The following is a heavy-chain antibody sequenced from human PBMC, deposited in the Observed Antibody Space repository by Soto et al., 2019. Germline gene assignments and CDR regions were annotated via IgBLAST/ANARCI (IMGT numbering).Heavy chain of an antibody. CDR1: GFTFSSYS. CDR3: AREWDGDGYNSGWFDP. J-gene: IGHJ5*02. Sequence: EVPLVESGGGLVQPGGSLRLSCAASGFTFSSYSMNWVRQAPGKGLEWVSYISSSSRTIYCADSVKGRFTISRDNAKXXLYLQMNSLRAEDTAVYYCAREWDGDGYNSGWFDPWGQGTLVTVSS. V-gene: IGHV3-48*01. D-gene: IGHD5-12*01. CDR2: ISSSSRTI.